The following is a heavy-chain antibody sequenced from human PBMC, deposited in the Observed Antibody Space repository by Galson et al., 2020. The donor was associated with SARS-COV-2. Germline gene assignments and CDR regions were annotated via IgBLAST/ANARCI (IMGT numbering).Heavy chain of an antibody. CDR1: GGSFSGYY. Sequence: SETLSLTCAVYGGSFSGYYWSWIRQPPGKGLEWIGEINHSGSTNYNPSLKSRVTISVDTSKNQFSLKLSSVTAADTAVYYCARSYSSGWYSPGSHGYFDLWGRGTLVTVSS. V-gene: IGHV4-34*01. CDR2: INHSGST. CDR3: ARSYSSGWYSPGSHGYFDL. D-gene: IGHD6-19*01. J-gene: IGHJ2*01.